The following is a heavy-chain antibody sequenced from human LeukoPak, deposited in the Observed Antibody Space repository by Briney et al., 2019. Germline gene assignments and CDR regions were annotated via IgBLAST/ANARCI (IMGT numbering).Heavy chain of an antibody. V-gene: IGHV3-53*01. Sequence: GGSLRLSCAAPGFTVSSNYMSWVRQAPGKGLEWVSVIYSGGSTYYADSVKGRFTISRDNSKNTLYLQMNSLRAEDTAVYYCASSRTYCTNGVCYEGTFDYWGQGTLVTVSS. CDR2: IYSGGST. D-gene: IGHD2-8*01. CDR3: ASSRTYCTNGVCYEGTFDY. J-gene: IGHJ4*02. CDR1: GFTVSSNY.